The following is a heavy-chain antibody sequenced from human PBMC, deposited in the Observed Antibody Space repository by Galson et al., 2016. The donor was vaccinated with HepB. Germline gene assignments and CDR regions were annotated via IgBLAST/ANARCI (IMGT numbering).Heavy chain of an antibody. CDR3: AKGAYSLPENFQH. D-gene: IGHD2-15*01. CDR2: ISGSGGTT. CDR1: GFTFSSYA. V-gene: IGHV3-23*01. Sequence: SLRPSCAASGFTFSSYAMNWVRQPPGKGLEWVSSISGSGGTTYYADSLKGRFTISRDNSKSTLYLQMNSLRAEDTAVYYCAKGAYSLPENFQHWGQGTLVTVSS. J-gene: IGHJ1*01.